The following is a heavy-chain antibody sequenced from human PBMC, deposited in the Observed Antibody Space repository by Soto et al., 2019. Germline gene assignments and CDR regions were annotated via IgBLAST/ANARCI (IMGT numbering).Heavy chain of an antibody. D-gene: IGHD4-17*01. CDR1: GFTFSSYA. J-gene: IGHJ3*02. Sequence: QVQLVESGGGVVQPGRSLRLSCAASGFTFSSYAMHWVRQAPGKGLEWVAVISYDGSNKYYADSVKGRFTISRDNSKSTLYLQMNSLRAEDTAVYYCARDGLRLDAFYIWGQGTMVTVSS. V-gene: IGHV3-30-3*01. CDR2: ISYDGSNK. CDR3: ARDGLRLDAFYI.